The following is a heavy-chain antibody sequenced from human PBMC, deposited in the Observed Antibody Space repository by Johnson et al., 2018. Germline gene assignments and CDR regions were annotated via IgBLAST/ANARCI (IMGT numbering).Heavy chain of an antibody. D-gene: IGHD1-1*01. Sequence: VQLVESGGGLVQPGGSLRLSCAASGFTFSDHYMDWVRQAPGKGLEWVGRIRKKENSYTTEYAASVKGRFTISRDDSKNSLYLQMKSLKTEDTAMYYCARGARRDHPHWDSWGQGQMVTVSS. CDR3: ARGARRDHPHWDS. CDR1: GFTFSDHY. V-gene: IGHV3-72*01. CDR2: IRKKENSYTT. J-gene: IGHJ3*02.